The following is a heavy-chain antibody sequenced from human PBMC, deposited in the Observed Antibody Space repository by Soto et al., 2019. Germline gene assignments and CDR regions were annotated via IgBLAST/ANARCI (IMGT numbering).Heavy chain of an antibody. V-gene: IGHV3-33*01. CDR2: IWFDGSNK. CDR3: ARDPSHGSGSYLDY. CDR1: GFTFSDYG. D-gene: IGHD3-10*01. Sequence: GGSLRLSCAASGFTFSDYGMHWVRQAPGKGLEWVAVIWFDGSNKYYADSVKGRFTLSRDNSKNTLYLQMNGLRAEDTGVFYCARDPSHGSGSYLDYWGQGTPVTVSS. J-gene: IGHJ4*02.